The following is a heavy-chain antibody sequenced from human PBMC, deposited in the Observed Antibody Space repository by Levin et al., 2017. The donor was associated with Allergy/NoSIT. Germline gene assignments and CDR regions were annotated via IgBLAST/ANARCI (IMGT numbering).Heavy chain of an antibody. D-gene: IGHD3-10*01. Sequence: GGSLRLSCAASGFIVSSNYMSWVRQAPGKGLEWVSIICSGDSTYYADSVKGRFTISRDNAKNTLYLQMNSLRAEDTAVYYCARDLWVRGVKRCFDLWGRGTLVTVSS. J-gene: IGHJ2*01. V-gene: IGHV3-53*01. CDR2: ICSGDST. CDR1: GFIVSSNY. CDR3: ARDLWVRGVKRCFDL.